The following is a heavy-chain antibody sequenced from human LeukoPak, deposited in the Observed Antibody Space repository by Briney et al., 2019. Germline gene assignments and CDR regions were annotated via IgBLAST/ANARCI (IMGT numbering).Heavy chain of an antibody. J-gene: IGHJ4*02. CDR3: ARDDLPYTAMEEGFDY. V-gene: IGHV3-30*04. Sequence: QPGGSLRLSCAASGFTFSSYAMHWVRQAPGKGLEWVAVISYDGSNKYYADSVKGRFTISRDNSKNTLYLQMNSLRAEDTAVHYCARDDLPYTAMEEGFDYWGQGTLVTVSS. CDR2: ISYDGSNK. CDR1: GFTFSSYA. D-gene: IGHD5-18*01.